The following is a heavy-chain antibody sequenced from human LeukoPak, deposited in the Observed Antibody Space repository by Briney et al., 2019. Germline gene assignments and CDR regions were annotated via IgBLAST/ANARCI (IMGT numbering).Heavy chain of an antibody. CDR3: AKSISSGLAATAVGAQFDY. CDR1: GFTFSSYS. D-gene: IGHD1-26*01. V-gene: IGHV3-30*02. Sequence: GGSLRLSCAASGFTFSSYSMNWVRQAPGKGLEWVAIIRYDGSNKNYADSVKGRFTISRDNSKNTLYLQMNSLRAEDTAVYYCAKSISSGLAATAVGAQFDYWGQGTLVTVSS. J-gene: IGHJ4*02. CDR2: IRYDGSNK.